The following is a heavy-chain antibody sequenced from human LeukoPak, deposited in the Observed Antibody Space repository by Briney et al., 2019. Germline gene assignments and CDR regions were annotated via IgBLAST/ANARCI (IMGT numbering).Heavy chain of an antibody. Sequence: GGSLRLSCAASGSTFSRYELDWVRQAPGKGLEWVSYISSSGGIIYYADSVKGRFTISRDNAKNSLYLQMNSLRAEDTAVYYCARDLGMTDGDYVSYFDYWGQGTLVTVSS. J-gene: IGHJ4*02. CDR1: GSTFSRYE. V-gene: IGHV3-48*03. D-gene: IGHD4-17*01. CDR3: ARDLGMTDGDYVSYFDY. CDR2: ISSSGGII.